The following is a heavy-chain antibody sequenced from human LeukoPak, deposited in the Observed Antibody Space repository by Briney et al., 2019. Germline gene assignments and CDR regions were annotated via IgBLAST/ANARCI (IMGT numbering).Heavy chain of an antibody. CDR2: INWNGAGT. V-gene: IGHV3-20*04. CDR1: GFNFDDYG. J-gene: IGHJ4*02. D-gene: IGHD6-19*01. Sequence: GGSLRLSCVASGFNFDDYGMSWVRQAPGKGLEWISGINWNGAGTGYADSVKGRFTISRDNAQNTLYLQMNSLRAEDTAVYYCARVRYSSGWYFDYWGQGTLVTVSS. CDR3: ARVRYSSGWYFDY.